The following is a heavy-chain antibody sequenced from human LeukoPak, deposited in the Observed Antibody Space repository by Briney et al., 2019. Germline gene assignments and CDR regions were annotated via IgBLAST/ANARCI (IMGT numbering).Heavy chain of an antibody. CDR1: GYSISSSYY. Sequence: SETLSLTCTVSGYSISSSYYWGWIRQPPGKGLEWIGSIYYSGSTYYNPSLKSRVTISVDTSKNQFSLKLSSVTAADTAVYYCARVSPNTVTTLQYFDYWGQGTLVTVSS. CDR2: IYYSGST. V-gene: IGHV4-38-2*02. CDR3: ARVSPNTVTTLQYFDY. J-gene: IGHJ4*02. D-gene: IGHD4-17*01.